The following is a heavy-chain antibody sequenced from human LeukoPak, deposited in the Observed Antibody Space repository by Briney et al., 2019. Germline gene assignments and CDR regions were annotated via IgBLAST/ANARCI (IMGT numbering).Heavy chain of an antibody. D-gene: IGHD5-18*01. CDR2: IKQDGSEK. CDR1: GFTFSSYW. CDR3: ARCGYSYGYLYYYYYGMDV. Sequence: GGSLRLSCAASGFTFSSYWMSWVRQAPGKGLEWVANIKQDGSEKYYVDSVKGRFTISRDNAKNSLYLQMNSLRAEDTAVYYCARCGYSYGYLYYYYYGMDVWGQGTMVTVSS. J-gene: IGHJ6*02. V-gene: IGHV3-7*01.